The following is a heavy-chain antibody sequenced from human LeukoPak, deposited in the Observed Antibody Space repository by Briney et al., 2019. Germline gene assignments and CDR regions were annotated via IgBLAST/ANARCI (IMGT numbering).Heavy chain of an antibody. CDR1: GYTFTRSI. Sequence: GASVKVSCQVSGYTFTRSIIIWVRQAPGQGLEWMGWVSHLNGNTDYAQKFQGRVTMTTDTSTSTAYMELTSLTSDDTAIYYCARESTAWSFDFWGQGTLVTVSS. CDR3: ARESTAWSFDF. J-gene: IGHJ4*02. CDR2: VSHLNGNT. V-gene: IGHV1-18*01. D-gene: IGHD2-8*02.